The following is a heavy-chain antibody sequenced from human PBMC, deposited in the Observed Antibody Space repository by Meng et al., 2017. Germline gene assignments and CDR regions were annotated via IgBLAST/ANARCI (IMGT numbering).Heavy chain of an antibody. CDR2: IYYSGIT. J-gene: IGHJ4*02. Sequence: QLDGAGCDRVRPSCTLALAVTVAWGSVSSVSSYGSCIRQPPGKGLEWIGYIYYSGITNYNPSLKSRVTISVDTSKNQFSLKLSSVTAADTAVYYCARDGDYYGSGSYYYYFDYWGQGTLVTVSS. CDR3: ARDGDYYGSGSYYYYFDY. D-gene: IGHD3-10*01. CDR1: WGSVSSVSSY. V-gene: IGHV4-61*01.